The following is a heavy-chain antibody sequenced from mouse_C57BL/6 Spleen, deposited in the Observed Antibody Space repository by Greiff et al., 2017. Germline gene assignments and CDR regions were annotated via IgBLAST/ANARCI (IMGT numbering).Heavy chain of an antibody. J-gene: IGHJ1*03. V-gene: IGHV1-22*01. CDR2: INPNNGGT. Sequence: EVQLQQSGPELVKPGASVKMSCKASGYTFTDYNMHWVKQSHGKSLEWIGYINPNNGGTSYNQKFKGKATLTVNKSSSTAYMELRSLTSEDSAVYYGARVYYSNPYWYFDVWGTGTTVTVSS. CDR1: GYTFTDYN. D-gene: IGHD2-5*01. CDR3: ARVYYSNPYWYFDV.